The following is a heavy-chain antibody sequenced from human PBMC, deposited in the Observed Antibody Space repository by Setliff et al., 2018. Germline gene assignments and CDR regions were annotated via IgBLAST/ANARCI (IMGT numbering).Heavy chain of an antibody. CDR3: ARDRTAYSYGLDV. CDR1: GGSISSYY. V-gene: IGHV4-4*08. Sequence: PSETLSLTCTVSGGSISSYYWSWIRQPPGKGLEWIGYIYNSGSTNYNPSLKSRVTISVDTSKNQFALNLRSVTAADSAVYYCARDRTAYSYGLDVWGQGTTVTVSS. D-gene: IGHD5-18*01. CDR2: IYNSGST. J-gene: IGHJ6*02.